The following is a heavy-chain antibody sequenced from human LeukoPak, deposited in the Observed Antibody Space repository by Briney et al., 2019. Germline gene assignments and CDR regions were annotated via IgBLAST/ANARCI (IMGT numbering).Heavy chain of an antibody. D-gene: IGHD2-8*01. Sequence: GGSLRLSCAASGFTFSSYSMNWVRQAPGKGLEWVSSISSRSSYIYYADSVKGRFTISTDNAKNSLYLQMNSLRAEDTAVYYCARVSLGYCTNGVCYTTDYWGQGTLVTVSS. CDR2: ISSRSSYI. J-gene: IGHJ4*02. V-gene: IGHV3-21*01. CDR3: ARVSLGYCTNGVCYTTDY. CDR1: GFTFSSYS.